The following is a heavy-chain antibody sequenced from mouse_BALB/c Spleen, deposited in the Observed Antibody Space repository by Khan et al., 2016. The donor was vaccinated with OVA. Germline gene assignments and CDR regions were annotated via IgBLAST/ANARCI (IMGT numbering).Heavy chain of an antibody. V-gene: IGHV14-3*02. CDR3: APLTGTFDY. Sequence: VQLKQSGAELVKPGASVKLSCTASGFNIKDTYMHWVKQRPEQGLEWIGRIYPASDYPQYAPKFQGKATITADTSSNTAYLQFSSLTSEDTAVYYCAPLTGTFDYWGQGTTLTVSS. CDR1: GFNIKDTY. D-gene: IGHD4-1*01. J-gene: IGHJ2*01. CDR2: IYPASDYP.